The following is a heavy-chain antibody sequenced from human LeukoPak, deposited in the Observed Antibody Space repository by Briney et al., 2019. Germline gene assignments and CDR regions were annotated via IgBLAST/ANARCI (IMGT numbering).Heavy chain of an antibody. CDR2: ISAYNGNT. J-gene: IGHJ6*02. Sequence: ASVKVSCKASGYTFTSYYMHWVRQAPGQGLEWMGWISAYNGNTNYAQKLQGRVTMTTDTSTSTAYMELRSLRSDDTAVYYCARDVSGYDSYYYYGMDVWGQGTTVTVSS. CDR1: GYTFTSYY. D-gene: IGHD5-12*01. CDR3: ARDVSGYDSYYYYGMDV. V-gene: IGHV1-18*04.